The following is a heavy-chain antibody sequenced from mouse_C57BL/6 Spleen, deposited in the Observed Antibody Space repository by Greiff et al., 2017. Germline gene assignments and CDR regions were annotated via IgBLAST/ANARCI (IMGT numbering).Heavy chain of an antibody. CDR1: GYTFTSYW. CDR3: ARSTVVLDY. CDR2: IDPSASYT. V-gene: IGHV1-69*01. D-gene: IGHD1-1*01. J-gene: IGHJ2*01. Sequence: QVQLQQPGAELVMPGASVKLSCKASGYTFTSYWMHWVKQRPGQGLEWIGEIDPSASYTNYNQKFKGKSTLTVDKSSSTAYMQLSSLTSEDSAVYYCARSTVVLDYWGQGTTLTVSS.